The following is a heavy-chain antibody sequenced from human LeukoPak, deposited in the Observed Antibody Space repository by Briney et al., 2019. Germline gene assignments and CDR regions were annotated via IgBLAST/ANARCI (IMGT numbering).Heavy chain of an antibody. J-gene: IGHJ4*02. D-gene: IGHD6-13*01. CDR1: RYTFTSYD. CDR3: AREKGIAAAGTGEFDY. Sequence: ASVKVSCKASRYTFTSYDINWVRQATGQGLEWMGWMNPNSGDTGYAQKFQGRVTMTRNTSISTAYMELSSLRSEDTAVYYCAREKGIAAAGTGEFDYWGQGTLVTVSS. CDR2: MNPNSGDT. V-gene: IGHV1-8*01.